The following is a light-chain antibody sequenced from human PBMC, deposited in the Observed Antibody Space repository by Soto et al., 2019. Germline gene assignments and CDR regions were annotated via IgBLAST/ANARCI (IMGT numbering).Light chain of an antibody. CDR3: AAWDDSLSGL. J-gene: IGLJ2*01. V-gene: IGLV1-47*01. CDR1: SSNIGSNY. CDR2: RNN. Sequence: QSVLTQPPSASGTPGQRVTISCSGSSSNIGSNYVYWYQQLPGTAPKLLIYRNNQRPSGVPDRFSGSKSGTSASLAISGLRSEDEADYYCAAWDDSLSGLFGGGTNSPS.